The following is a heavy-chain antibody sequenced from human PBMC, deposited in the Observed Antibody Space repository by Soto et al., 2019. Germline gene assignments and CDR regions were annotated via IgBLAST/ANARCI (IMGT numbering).Heavy chain of an antibody. V-gene: IGHV3-33*01. CDR1: GFTFSSYG. CDR3: ARDPVRFVVAAYFDY. J-gene: IGHJ4*02. CDR2: IWYDGSNK. Sequence: GGSLRLSCAASGFTFSSYGMHWVRQAPGKGLEWVAVIWYDGSNKYYADSVKGRFTISRDNSKNTLYLQMNSLRAEDTAVYYCARDPVRFVVAAYFDYWGQGTLVTVSS. D-gene: IGHD2-15*01.